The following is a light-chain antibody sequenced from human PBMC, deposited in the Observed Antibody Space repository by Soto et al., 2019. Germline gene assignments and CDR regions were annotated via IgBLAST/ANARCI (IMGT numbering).Light chain of an antibody. CDR2: DAS. J-gene: IGKJ2*01. Sequence: EIVLTQSPATLSLSPGERATLSCRASQSVSSYLAWSQQKPGQAPRLPIYDASNRATGIPARFSGSGSGTDFTLTISSLEPEDFAVYYCQQRSNWPPYTFGQGTKLEIK. CDR1: QSVSSY. CDR3: QQRSNWPPYT. V-gene: IGKV3-11*01.